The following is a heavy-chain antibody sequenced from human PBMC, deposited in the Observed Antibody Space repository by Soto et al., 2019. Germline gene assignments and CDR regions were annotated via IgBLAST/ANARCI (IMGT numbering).Heavy chain of an antibody. CDR1: GFTFSSYG. J-gene: IGHJ6*02. V-gene: IGHV3-33*01. D-gene: IGHD2-2*01. Sequence: GGSLRLSCAASGFTFSSYGMHWVRQAPGKGLEWVAVIWYDGSNKYYADSVKGRFTISRDNSKNTLYLQMNSLRAEDTAVYYCARDGPAAISLDVWGQGTTVAVSS. CDR2: IWYDGSNK. CDR3: ARDGPAAISLDV.